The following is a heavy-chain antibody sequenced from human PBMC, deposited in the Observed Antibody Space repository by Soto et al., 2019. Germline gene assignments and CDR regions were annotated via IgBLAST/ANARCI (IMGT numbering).Heavy chain of an antibody. V-gene: IGHV1-18*01. CDR1: GYTFSPYC. CDR2: VSPYNGNT. J-gene: IGHJ6*02. CDR3: VRGGILEANRPYYYYGLDV. D-gene: IGHD1-1*01. Sequence: ASVKVSCKVFGYTFSPYCLSWVRQAPGQGLEWMGWVSPYNGNTYYAPGLQGRVTMTADTSTNTAYMSLRSLRSDDTAIYYCVRGGILEANRPYYYYGLDVWGRGTPVTVSS.